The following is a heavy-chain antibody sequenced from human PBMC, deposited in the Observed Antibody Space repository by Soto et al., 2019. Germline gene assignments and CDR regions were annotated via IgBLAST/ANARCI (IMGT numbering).Heavy chain of an antibody. D-gene: IGHD3-9*01. CDR1: GGSFSTYY. V-gene: IGHV4-34*01. Sequence: SETLSLTCVVSGGSFSTYYYNWIRQSPGKGLEWIGEINHSGSNNYSPSLKSRVTMSLDTSKNQFSLKLTSVTAADTAVYYCARGGSNDWQVAFDIWGQGTLVTVSS. J-gene: IGHJ3*02. CDR2: INHSGSN. CDR3: ARGGSNDWQVAFDI.